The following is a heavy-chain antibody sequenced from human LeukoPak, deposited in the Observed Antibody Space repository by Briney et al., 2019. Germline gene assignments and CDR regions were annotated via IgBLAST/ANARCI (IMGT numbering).Heavy chain of an antibody. CDR1: GFTFSSYA. V-gene: IGHV3-30*04. D-gene: IGHD4-17*01. J-gene: IGHJ4*02. CDR3: ARDPLNDYGDYSYYFDY. Sequence: GGSWRPSCAPSGFTFSSYAMHWVGQAPAKGLDWVAVISYDGSNKYYADSVKGRFTISRDNSKNTLYLQMNSLRAEDTDVYYCARDPLNDYGDYSYYFDYWGQGTLVTVSS. CDR2: ISYDGSNK.